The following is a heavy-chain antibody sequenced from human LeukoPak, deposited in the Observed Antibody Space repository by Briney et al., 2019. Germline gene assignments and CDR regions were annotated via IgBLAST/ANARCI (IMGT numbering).Heavy chain of an antibody. D-gene: IGHD2-21*02. CDR2: IYSDGTT. J-gene: IGHJ4*02. CDR3: ATRGSVTSRSDFDY. CDR1: GFTVSSHY. V-gene: IGHV3-53*01. Sequence: PGGSLRLSCAASGFTVSSHYMSWVRQAPRKGLEWVSVIYSDGTTYYADSVKGRFTTSRDNSENTLSLQMNNLRGEDTAVYYCATRGSVTSRSDFDYWGQGTLVTVSS.